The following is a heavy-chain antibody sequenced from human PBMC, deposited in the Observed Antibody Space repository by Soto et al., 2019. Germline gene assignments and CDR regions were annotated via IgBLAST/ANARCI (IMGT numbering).Heavy chain of an antibody. CDR1: GFAFNNYG. Sequence: GGSLRLSCTVSGFAFNNYGINWVRQAPGKGLEWVSSISKSDYTYYSDSVKGRFTISRDNAKNSVSLQMNTLRVEDTAVYYCAREDSIIIPAVSDFWGQGTLVTAPQ. J-gene: IGHJ4*02. CDR2: ISKSDYT. V-gene: IGHV3-21*01. CDR3: AREDSIIIPAVSDF. D-gene: IGHD2-2*01.